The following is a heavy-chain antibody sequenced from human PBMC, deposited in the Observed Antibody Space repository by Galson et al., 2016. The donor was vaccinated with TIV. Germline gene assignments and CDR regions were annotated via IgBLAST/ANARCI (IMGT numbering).Heavy chain of an antibody. J-gene: IGHJ3*01. D-gene: IGHD3-3*01. V-gene: IGHV3-9*01. CDR2: INWNSGSV. CDR3: AKAKSIFGVVPHRAFDV. CDR1: GFSFGDYA. Sequence: SLRLSCAASGFSFGDYAMHWVRQAPGKGLEWVSGINWNSGSVDFADSVKGRFTISRDNAKNSLYLQMNSLRDEDTALYYCAKAKSIFGVVPHRAFDVWGQGTTVTVSS.